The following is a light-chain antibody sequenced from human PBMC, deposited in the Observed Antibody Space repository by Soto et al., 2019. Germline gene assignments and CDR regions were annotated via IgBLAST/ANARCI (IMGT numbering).Light chain of an antibody. CDR1: EGIGPT. CDR2: NTF. Sequence: EIVMTQSPATLSVSPGHGATVPRSPSEGIGPTVGWYEHKPGPNPRLPTYNTFIRCTGVPSLSSGPASGTDSTLTMNSLQSEDFEVYSCQRYNEWPLNFGGGTKV. V-gene: IGKV3-15*01. CDR3: QRYNEWPLN. J-gene: IGKJ4*01.